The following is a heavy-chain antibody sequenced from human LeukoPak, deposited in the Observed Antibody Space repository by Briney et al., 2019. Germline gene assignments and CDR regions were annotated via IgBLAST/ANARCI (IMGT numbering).Heavy chain of an antibody. V-gene: IGHV1-58*02. CDR3: AADPRGGTTLVGMDV. CDR1: GFTFTSSA. Sequence: ASVKVSCKASGFTFTSSAMQWVRQARGQRLEWIGWIVVGSGNTNYAQKFQERVTITRDMSTSTAYMELSSLRSEDTAVYYCAADPRGGTTLVGMDVWGQGTTVTVSS. CDR2: IVVGSGNT. J-gene: IGHJ6*02. D-gene: IGHD1-1*01.